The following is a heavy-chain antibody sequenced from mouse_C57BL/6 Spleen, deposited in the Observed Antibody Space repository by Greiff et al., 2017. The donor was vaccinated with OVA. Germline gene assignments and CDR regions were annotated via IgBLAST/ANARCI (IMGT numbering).Heavy chain of an antibody. CDR1: GYAFSSYW. D-gene: IGHD6-2*01. J-gene: IGHJ3*01. CDR2: IYPGDGDT. Sequence: QVQLKESGAELVKPGASVKISCKASGYAFSSYWMNWVKQRPGKGLEWIGQIYPGDGDTNYNGKFKGKATLTADKSSSTAYMQLSSLTSEDSAVYFCAREGSPLRFAYWGQGTLVTVSA. V-gene: IGHV1-80*01. CDR3: AREGSPLRFAY.